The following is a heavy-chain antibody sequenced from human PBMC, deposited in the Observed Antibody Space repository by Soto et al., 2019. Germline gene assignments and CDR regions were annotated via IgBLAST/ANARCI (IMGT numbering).Heavy chain of an antibody. CDR1: GLTFSSFE. Sequence: GSLRLSCAVSGLTFSSFEMDWVRQAAGKGPEWISYISRGATTTYYADSVRGRFTISRDDAENSVFLQMDSLRVEDTAIYSCATRSTDYYFYWGQGTLVTVSS. J-gene: IGHJ4*02. CDR2: ISRGATTT. V-gene: IGHV3-48*03. CDR3: ATRSTDYYFY. D-gene: IGHD3-9*01.